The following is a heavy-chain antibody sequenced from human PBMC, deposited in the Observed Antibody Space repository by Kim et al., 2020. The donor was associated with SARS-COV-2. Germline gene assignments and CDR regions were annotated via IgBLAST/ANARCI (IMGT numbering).Heavy chain of an antibody. V-gene: IGHV3-48*04. D-gene: IGHD3-22*01. CDR3: ARDVEDSSGYYQDYFDY. J-gene: IGHJ4*02. CDR2: ISSSSSTI. CDR1: GFTFSSYS. Sequence: GGSLRLSCAASGFTFSSYSMNWVRQAPGKGLEWVSYISSSSSTIYYADSVKGRFTISRDNAKNSLYLQMNSLRAEDTAVYYCARDVEDSSGYYQDYFDYWGQGTLVTVSS.